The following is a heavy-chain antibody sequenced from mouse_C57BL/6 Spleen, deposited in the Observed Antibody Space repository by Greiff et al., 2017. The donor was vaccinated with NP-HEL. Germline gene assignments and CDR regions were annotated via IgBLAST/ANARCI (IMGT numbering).Heavy chain of an antibody. Sequence: VQLQQSGPGLVQPSQSLSITCTVSGFSLTSYGVHWVRQSPGKGLEWLGVIWRGGSTDYNAAFMSRLSITKDNSKSQVFFKMNSLQADDTAIYYCAKNRNYYSNFGGYFDVWGTGTTVTVSS. CDR3: AKNRNYYSNFGGYFDV. V-gene: IGHV2-5*01. D-gene: IGHD2-5*01. CDR2: IWRGGST. J-gene: IGHJ1*03. CDR1: GFSLTSYG.